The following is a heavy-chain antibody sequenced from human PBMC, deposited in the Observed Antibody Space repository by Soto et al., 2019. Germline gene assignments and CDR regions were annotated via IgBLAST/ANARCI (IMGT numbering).Heavy chain of an antibody. D-gene: IGHD1-26*01. Sequence: EVQLLESGGGLVQPGGSLRLSCAASGFTFSSYAMSWVRQAPGKGLEWVSAISGSGGSTYYADSVKGRFTISRDNSKHTLYLQMNSLRAEDKAVYYCAKDEALGSYYDYWGQGTLVTVSS. V-gene: IGHV3-23*01. CDR2: ISGSGGST. CDR3: AKDEALGSYYDY. CDR1: GFTFSSYA. J-gene: IGHJ4*02.